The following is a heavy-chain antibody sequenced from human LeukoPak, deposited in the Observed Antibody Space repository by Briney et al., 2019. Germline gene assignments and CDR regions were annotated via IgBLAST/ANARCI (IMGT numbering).Heavy chain of an antibody. Sequence: GGSLRLSCAASGFTFSSYAMSWVRQAPGKGLEWVSAISGSGGSTYYADSVKGRFTISRDNSKNTLYLQMISLRAEDTAVYYCARDVSNLRPYGGGYDFGYFDYWGQGTLVTVSS. J-gene: IGHJ4*02. CDR2: ISGSGGST. CDR1: GFTFSSYA. CDR3: ARDVSNLRPYGGGYDFGYFDY. V-gene: IGHV3-23*01. D-gene: IGHD5-12*01.